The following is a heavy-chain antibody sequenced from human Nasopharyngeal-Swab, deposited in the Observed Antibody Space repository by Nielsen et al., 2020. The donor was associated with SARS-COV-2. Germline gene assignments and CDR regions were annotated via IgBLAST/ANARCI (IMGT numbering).Heavy chain of an antibody. Sequence: GESLKISCAASGFTFSSYSMNWVRQAPGKGLEWVSSISSSSSYIYYADSVKGRFTISRDNAKNSLYLQMNSLRAEDTAVYYCARSHCGSTSCFDYYGMDVWGQGTTVTVSS. CDR2: ISSSSSYI. V-gene: IGHV3-21*01. CDR1: GFTFSSYS. CDR3: ARSHCGSTSCFDYYGMDV. J-gene: IGHJ6*02. D-gene: IGHD2-2*01.